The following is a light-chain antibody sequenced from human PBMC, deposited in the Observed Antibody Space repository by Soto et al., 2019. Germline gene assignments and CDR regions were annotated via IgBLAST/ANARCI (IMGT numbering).Light chain of an antibody. Sequence: DIQMTQSPSTLSASVGDSVTITCRASQSISPWLAWYQQKPGKAPTLLIYKASSLEGGVPSRFRGSGSGTDFNITIRSLQPDYFANYYCQQYNTYPLTFGGGNTGEIK. CDR2: KAS. CDR3: QQYNTYPLT. V-gene: IGKV1-5*03. CDR1: QSISPW. J-gene: IGKJ4*01.